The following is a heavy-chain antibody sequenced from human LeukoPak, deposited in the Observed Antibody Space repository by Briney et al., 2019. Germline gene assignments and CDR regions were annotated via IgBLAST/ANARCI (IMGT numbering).Heavy chain of an antibody. J-gene: IGHJ4*02. CDR2: ISSSDGNSK. CDR1: GFTFTCCG. Sequence: GTSLRLSCATSGFTFTCCGMHWVRQASGKGLEWVAAISSSDGNSKYYADSVKGRFTISRDNSKNTVYLQMNSLRADDTAVYYCAKWSGNRPLYYFDYWGQGTLVTVSS. D-gene: IGHD3-3*01. CDR3: AKWSGNRPLYYFDY. V-gene: IGHV3-30*18.